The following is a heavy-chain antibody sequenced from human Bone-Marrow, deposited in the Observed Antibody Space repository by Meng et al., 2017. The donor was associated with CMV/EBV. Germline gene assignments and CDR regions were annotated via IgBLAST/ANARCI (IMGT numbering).Heavy chain of an antibody. CDR1: GYTFTSYD. CDR2: MNPNSGNT. CDR3: AREGSDSSSWYHRYYYYGIDV. D-gene: IGHD6-13*01. Sequence: ASVKVSCKASGYTFTSYDINWVRQATGQGLEWMGWMNPNSGNTGYAQKFQGRVTMTRNTSISTAYMELSSLRSEDTAVYYCAREGSDSSSWYHRYYYYGIDVWGQGTTDTVSS. V-gene: IGHV1-8*01. J-gene: IGHJ6*02.